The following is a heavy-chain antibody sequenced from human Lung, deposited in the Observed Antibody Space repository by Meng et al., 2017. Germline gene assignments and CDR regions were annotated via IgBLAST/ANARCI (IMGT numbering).Heavy chain of an antibody. CDR3: ASGYGLPS. Sequence: QVQLQQSGPGRVKPSQTLSLTCAISGDSVSANSAAWNWIRQSPSRGLEWLGRTYYRSKWYNDYXVSVKSXIIITPDTSKNQFXLQLNSVTPEDTAVYFCASGYGLPSWGQGTLVTVSS. D-gene: IGHD5-18*01. V-gene: IGHV6-1*01. CDR2: TYYRSKWYN. CDR1: GDSVSANSAA. J-gene: IGHJ5*02.